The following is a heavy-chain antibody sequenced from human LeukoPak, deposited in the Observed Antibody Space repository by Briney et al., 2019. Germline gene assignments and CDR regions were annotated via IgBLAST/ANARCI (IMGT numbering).Heavy chain of an antibody. CDR1: GFTFRTYA. D-gene: IGHD6-13*01. J-gene: IGHJ3*02. CDR3: ARGTVAAGGTYAFDI. Sequence: GGSLRLSCAASGFTFRTYAMHWVRQAPGKGLEWVAIIWYDGSIEYYADSVKGRFTISRDNSKYTQYLQMNSLRAEDTALYYCARGTVAAGGTYAFDIWGQGTMVTVSS. CDR2: IWYDGSIE. V-gene: IGHV3-33*01.